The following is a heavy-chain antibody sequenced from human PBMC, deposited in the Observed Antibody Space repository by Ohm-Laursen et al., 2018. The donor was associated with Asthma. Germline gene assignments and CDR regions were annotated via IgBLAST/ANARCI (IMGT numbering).Heavy chain of an antibody. CDR2: ISYDGSNK. J-gene: IGHJ4*02. CDR3: ARDPSRPSSGYYLDY. D-gene: IGHD3-22*01. Sequence: SLRLSCSASGFTFSGYAMHWVRQAPGKGLEWVAVISYDGSNKYYADSVKGRFTISRDNSKNTLYLQMNSLRAEDTAVYYCARDPSRPSSGYYLDYWGQGTLVTVSS. V-gene: IGHV3-30-3*01. CDR1: GFTFSGYA.